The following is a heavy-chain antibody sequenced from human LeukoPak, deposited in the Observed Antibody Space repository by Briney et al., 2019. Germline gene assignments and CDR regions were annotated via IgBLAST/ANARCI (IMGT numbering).Heavy chain of an antibody. Sequence: GASVKVSCKASSGTFSNLAFSWVRHAPGQGLEWMGGIIPAFGTPSYPQRFHGRVTISTDESTSSVYMELSGLRSEDTAVYYCSSRGGSTSSLDSWGQGTLV. J-gene: IGHJ4*02. CDR2: IIPAFGTP. CDR3: SSRGGSTSSLDS. V-gene: IGHV1-69*05. CDR1: SGTFSNLA. D-gene: IGHD6-6*01.